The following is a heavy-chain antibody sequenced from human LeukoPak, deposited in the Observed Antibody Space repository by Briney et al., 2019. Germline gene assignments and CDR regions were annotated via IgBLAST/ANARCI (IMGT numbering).Heavy chain of an antibody. CDR1: GYNFGSYW. D-gene: IGHD5-24*01. V-gene: IGHV5-51*01. CDR2: IYPGASEI. Sequence: GESLKISCKGLGYNFGSYWNAWVRQMPGKGLEWMGIIYPGASEIRYSPSFQGQVTISADTSISTAYLQWSSLKTSDTAMYYCARASRDGYNQNFDFRGQGTLVTVSS. J-gene: IGHJ4*02. CDR3: ARASRDGYNQNFDF.